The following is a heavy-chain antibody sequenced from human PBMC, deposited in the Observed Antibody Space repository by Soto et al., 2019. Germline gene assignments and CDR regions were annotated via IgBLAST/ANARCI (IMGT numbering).Heavy chain of an antibody. D-gene: IGHD1-26*01. CDR3: ARIKWGLDYYNGMDV. Sequence: VKVSCKASGYSVSDYFIQWVRQAPGQGLEWVAWINPKSAATNYAKKFQGRVSLTWDTSFSTAYMELTRLRPDDTAVYYCARIKWGLDYYNGMDVWGQGTTVTVSS. CDR1: GYSVSDYF. CDR2: INPKSAAT. J-gene: IGHJ6*02. V-gene: IGHV1-2*02.